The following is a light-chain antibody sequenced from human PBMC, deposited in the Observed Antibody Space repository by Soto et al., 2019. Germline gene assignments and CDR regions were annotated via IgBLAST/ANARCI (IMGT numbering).Light chain of an antibody. CDR2: EVT. J-gene: IGLJ3*02. CDR3: ASYTSAETRV. CDR1: SSDIGGHDY. Sequence: QSALTQPASVSGSPGQSITISYTGTSSDIGGHDYVFWYQQYPGKAPKLLISEVTNRPSGVSRRFSGSKSGATASLTITGLLAEDEADYYCASYTSAETRVFGGGTKLTVL. V-gene: IGLV2-14*01.